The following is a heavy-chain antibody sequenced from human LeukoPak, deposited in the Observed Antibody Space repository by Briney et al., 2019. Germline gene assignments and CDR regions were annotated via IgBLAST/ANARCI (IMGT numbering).Heavy chain of an antibody. CDR3: ARRKRVYDILTGYVFDY. CDR2: NYYSESN. V-gene: IGHV4-31*03. Sequence: SQTLSLTCTVSGGSISSGGYYWSRIRQHPGKGLGGIVYNYYSESNYYNPTLKSRVTTSVDTSKHQFSLKLSSATAADTAVYYCARRKRVYDILTGYVFDYWGQGTLVTISS. D-gene: IGHD3-9*01. J-gene: IGHJ4*02. CDR1: GGSISSGGYY.